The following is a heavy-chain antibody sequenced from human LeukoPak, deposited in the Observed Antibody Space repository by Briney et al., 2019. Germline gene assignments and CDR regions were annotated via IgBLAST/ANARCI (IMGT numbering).Heavy chain of an antibody. Sequence: ASVKVSCKVSGYTFTSYGISWVRQAPGQGLEWMGWVNPYNGNTNYAQKFHGRVTMTTDTSTTTGYMELRSLRSDDTAVYYCARDIKGFTMFRGAIDWYFDLWGRGTLVTVSS. J-gene: IGHJ2*01. CDR1: GYTFTSYG. CDR2: VNPYNGNT. V-gene: IGHV1-18*01. D-gene: IGHD3-10*01. CDR3: ARDIKGFTMFRGAIDWYFDL.